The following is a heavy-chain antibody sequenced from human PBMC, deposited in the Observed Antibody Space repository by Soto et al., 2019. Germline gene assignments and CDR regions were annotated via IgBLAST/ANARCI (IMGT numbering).Heavy chain of an antibody. V-gene: IGHV4-59*01. J-gene: IGHJ3*01. CDR3: ARASTNRRVRISLTAPSAFDL. D-gene: IGHD1-1*01. CDR2: VYFSGST. Sequence: SETLSLTCTVSGGSISTYYWSWIRQPPGKGLEWIGYVYFSGSTNYNPSLKSRVTISVDTSKDHFSLKLTSLTAADTAVYYCARASTNRRVRISLTAPSAFDLGGKGTMVTVSS. CDR1: GGSISTYY.